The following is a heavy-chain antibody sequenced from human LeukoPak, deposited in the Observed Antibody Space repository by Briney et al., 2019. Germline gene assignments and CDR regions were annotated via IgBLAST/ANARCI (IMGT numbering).Heavy chain of an antibody. CDR2: TRNKVNSYTT. CDR1: GFTFSDYY. V-gene: IGHV3-72*01. J-gene: IGHJ4*02. CDR3: AREQYSYVSGSYYSTYFFDY. D-gene: IGHD3-10*01. Sequence: GGSLRLSCAASGFTFSDYYMDWVRQAPGKGLEWVGRTRNKVNSYTTENAASVKGRFTISRDDSRNSLYLQMNSLKIEDTAVYYCAREQYSYVSGSYYSTYFFDYWGQGALVTVSS.